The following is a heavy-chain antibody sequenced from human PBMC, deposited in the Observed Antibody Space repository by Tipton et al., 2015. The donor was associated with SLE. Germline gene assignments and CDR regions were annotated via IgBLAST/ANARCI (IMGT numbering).Heavy chain of an antibody. V-gene: IGHV6-1*01. CDR3: ARGPPYNWNFYYYMDV. CDR1: GDSVSSNRAA. J-gene: IGHJ6*03. D-gene: IGHD1-20*01. CDR2: TYYRSKWYN. Sequence: GLVKPSQTLSPICAISGDSVSSNRAAWNWIRQSPSRGLEWLGRTYYRSKWYNDYAVSVKSRITINPDTSKNQFSLQLNSVTPEDTAVYYCARGPPYNWNFYYYMDVWGKGTTVTVSS.